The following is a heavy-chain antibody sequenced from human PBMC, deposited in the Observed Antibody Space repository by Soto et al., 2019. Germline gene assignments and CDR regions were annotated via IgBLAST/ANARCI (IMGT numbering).Heavy chain of an antibody. J-gene: IGHJ4*02. V-gene: IGHV4-38-2*01. CDR2: IYHSGST. CDR3: ARGLRMVPSLLDF. Sequence: SETLSLTCAVSGYSLSSGYYWGWIRQPPGKGLEWIGSIYHSGSTYYNPSLKSRVTISVDTSKNQFSLKLSSVTAADTAVYYCARGLRMVPSLLDFCGQAILVTVFS. CDR1: GYSLSSGYY. D-gene: IGHD2-8*01.